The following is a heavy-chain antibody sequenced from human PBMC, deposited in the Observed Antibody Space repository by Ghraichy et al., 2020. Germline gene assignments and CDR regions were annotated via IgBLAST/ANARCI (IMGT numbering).Heavy chain of an antibody. CDR3: ARERDGYNVVDY. Sequence: SVKVSCKASGGTFSSYTISWVRQAPGQGLEWMGRIIPILGIANYAQKFQGRVTITADKSTSTAYMELSSLRSEDTAVYYCARERDGYNVVDYWGQGTLVTVSS. CDR2: IIPILGIA. D-gene: IGHD5-24*01. CDR1: GGTFSSYT. J-gene: IGHJ4*02. V-gene: IGHV1-69*04.